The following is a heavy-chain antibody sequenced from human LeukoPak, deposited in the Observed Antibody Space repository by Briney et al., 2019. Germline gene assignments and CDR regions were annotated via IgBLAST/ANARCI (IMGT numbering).Heavy chain of an antibody. CDR3: AGDAFDI. V-gene: IGHV3-23*01. CDR2: ISGSGGST. CDR1: GFTFSSYA. J-gene: IGHJ3*02. Sequence: PGRSRRLSCAASGFTFSSYAMSWVRQAPGKGLEWVSGISGSGGSTDYADSVKGRFTISRDNSKNTPFMQMNSLIGEDTAVYYCAGDAFDIWGQGTMVTVSS.